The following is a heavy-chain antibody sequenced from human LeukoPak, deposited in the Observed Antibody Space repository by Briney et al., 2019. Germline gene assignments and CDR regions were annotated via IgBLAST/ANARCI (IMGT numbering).Heavy chain of an antibody. D-gene: IGHD5-18*01. J-gene: IGHJ4*02. Sequence: PSETLSLTCTVSGGSISSSSYYWGWIRQPAGKGLDWIGRIFTNGSTNYNPSLKSRVTISVDTSKNQFSLKLSSVTAADTAVYYCARSWRDTAMTDWGQGTLVTVSS. V-gene: IGHV4-61*02. CDR2: IFTNGST. CDR3: ARSWRDTAMTD. CDR1: GGSISSSSYY.